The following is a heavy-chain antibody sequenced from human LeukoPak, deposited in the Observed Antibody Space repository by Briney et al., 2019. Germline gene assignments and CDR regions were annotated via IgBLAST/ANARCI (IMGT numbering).Heavy chain of an antibody. Sequence: SETLSLTCAVYGGSFSGYYWSWIRQPPGKGLEWIGYIYHSGSTYYNPSLKSRVTISVDRSKNQFSLKLSSVTAADTAVYYCARGDYIAPTEYFQHWGQGTLVTVSS. J-gene: IGHJ1*01. CDR2: IYHSGST. D-gene: IGHD3-10*01. CDR3: ARGDYIAPTEYFQH. CDR1: GGSFSGYY. V-gene: IGHV4-34*01.